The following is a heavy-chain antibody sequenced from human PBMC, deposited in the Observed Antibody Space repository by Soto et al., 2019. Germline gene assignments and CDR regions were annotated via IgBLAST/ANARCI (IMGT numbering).Heavy chain of an antibody. Sequence: QLQLQESGPGLVKPSATLSLTCTVSGGSISSSSYYWGWIRQPPGKGLEWIGAIYYSGSTYYNPSLKSRVSIAVDTSKTQFSLKLSSVTAADTAVYYCARRDSGSYFDYWGQGILVTVSS. CDR3: ARRDSGSYFDY. J-gene: IGHJ4*02. D-gene: IGHD1-26*01. V-gene: IGHV4-39*01. CDR1: GGSISSSSYY. CDR2: IYYSGST.